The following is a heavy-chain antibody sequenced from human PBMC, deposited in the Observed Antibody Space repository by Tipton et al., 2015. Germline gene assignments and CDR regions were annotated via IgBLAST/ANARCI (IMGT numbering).Heavy chain of an antibody. V-gene: IGHV3-7*03. Sequence: SLRLSCAASGLTFSAYWMSWVRQAPGKGLEWVAHIKPDGSDTYYVDSVKGRFTISRDNAKNALYLQMNTLRAEDTAVYYCARGLGSPDHWGQGTLVTVSS. CDR3: ARGLGSPDH. J-gene: IGHJ5*02. CDR2: IKPDGSDT. CDR1: GLTFSAYW. D-gene: IGHD3-10*01.